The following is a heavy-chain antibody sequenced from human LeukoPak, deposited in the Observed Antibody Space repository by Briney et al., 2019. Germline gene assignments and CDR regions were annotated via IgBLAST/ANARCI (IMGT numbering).Heavy chain of an antibody. CDR3: ARPLNDYTFDY. V-gene: IGHV1-2*02. CDR2: INPNNGGT. J-gene: IGHJ4*02. CDR1: GYTFTCYN. D-gene: IGHD4-11*01. Sequence: GASVKVSCQPSGYTFTCYNMHWVRQAPGQGLEWMGWINPNNGGTIYAQKFRGGVTMTRDTSISTAYMELSSLRSDDTAVYYCARPLNDYTFDYWGQGTLVTVSS.